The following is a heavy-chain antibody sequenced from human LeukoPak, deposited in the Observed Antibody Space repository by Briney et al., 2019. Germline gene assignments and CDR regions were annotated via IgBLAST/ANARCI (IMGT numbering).Heavy chain of an antibody. CDR2: IYYSGST. J-gene: IGHJ5*02. Sequence: SETLSLTYAVSGGSISSYYWSWLRQPPGKGLGWIGYIYYSGSTNYNPYLKSRVTISVDTSKTQFSLKLSSVTAADTAVYYCARVPPNYYDSSGYYHWGQGTLVTVSS. V-gene: IGHV4-59*01. CDR3: ARVPPNYYDSSGYYH. D-gene: IGHD3-22*01. CDR1: GGSISSYY.